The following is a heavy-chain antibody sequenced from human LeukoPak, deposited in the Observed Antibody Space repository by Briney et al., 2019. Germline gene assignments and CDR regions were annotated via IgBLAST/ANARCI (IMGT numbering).Heavy chain of an antibody. CDR1: GYTFTSYG. D-gene: IGHD4-17*01. V-gene: IGHV1-18*01. CDR2: ISAYNGNT. J-gene: IGHJ6*02. CDR3: ARENDYGDYVVYYGMDV. Sequence: ASVKVSCKASGYTFTSYGISWVRQAPGQGLEWMGWISAYNGNTNYAQKLQGRVTMTTDTSTSTAYMELRSLRSDDTAVYYCARENDYGDYVVYYGMDVWGQGTTVTVSS.